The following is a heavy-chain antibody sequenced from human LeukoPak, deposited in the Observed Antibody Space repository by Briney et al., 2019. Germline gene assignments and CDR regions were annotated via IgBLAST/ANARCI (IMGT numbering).Heavy chain of an antibody. D-gene: IGHD3-3*02. CDR2: IYSGGST. V-gene: IGHV3-53*01. Sequence: PGGSLRLSCAASGRTVSSNHMNWVRQAPGKGLEWVSVIYSGGSTYYADSVTGRFTISRDNSKNTLYLQMNSLRAEDTAVYYCESLSDYWGQGTLVTVSS. J-gene: IGHJ4*02. CDR3: ESLSDY. CDR1: GRTVSSNH.